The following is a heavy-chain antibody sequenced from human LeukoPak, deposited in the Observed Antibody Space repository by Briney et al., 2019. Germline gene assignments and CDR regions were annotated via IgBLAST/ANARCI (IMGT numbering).Heavy chain of an antibody. Sequence: PSETLSLTCTVSGGSISGYYWSWIRQPPGKGLEWIGYIYYSGSTNYNPSLKSRVTISVDTSKNQFSLKLSSVTAADTAVYYCARGVEYSSSSGLGYWGQGTLVTVSS. CDR3: ARGVEYSSSSGLGY. CDR2: IYYSGST. J-gene: IGHJ4*02. V-gene: IGHV4-59*01. D-gene: IGHD6-6*01. CDR1: GGSISGYY.